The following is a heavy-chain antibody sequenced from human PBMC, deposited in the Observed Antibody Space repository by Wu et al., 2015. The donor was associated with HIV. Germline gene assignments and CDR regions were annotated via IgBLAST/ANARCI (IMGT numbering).Heavy chain of an antibody. CDR3: ARDIKAVAGISTPDYYYYYGMDV. CDR2: ISAYNGNT. J-gene: IGHJ6*02. V-gene: IGHV1-18*01. D-gene: IGHD6-19*01. CDR1: GYTFTSYG. Sequence: QVQLVQSGAEVKKPGASVKVSCKASGYTFTSYGISWVRQAPGQGLEWMGWISAYNGNTNYAQKLQGRVTMTTDTSTSTAYMELRSLRSDDTAVYYCARDIKAVAGISTPDYYYYYGMDVWGQGTTVTVSS.